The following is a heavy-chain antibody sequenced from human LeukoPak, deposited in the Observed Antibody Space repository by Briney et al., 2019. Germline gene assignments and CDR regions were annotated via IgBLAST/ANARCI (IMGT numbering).Heavy chain of an antibody. CDR2: IIPILGIA. V-gene: IGHV1-69*04. D-gene: IGHD3-22*01. CDR1: GGTFSSYA. J-gene: IGHJ3*02. Sequence: SVTVSCKASGGTFSSYAISWVRQAPGQGLEWMGRIIPILGIANYAQKFQGRVTITADKSTSTAYMELSSLRSEDTAVYYCGCEIVVVSSPFDIWGQGTMVTVCS. CDR3: GCEIVVVSSPFDI.